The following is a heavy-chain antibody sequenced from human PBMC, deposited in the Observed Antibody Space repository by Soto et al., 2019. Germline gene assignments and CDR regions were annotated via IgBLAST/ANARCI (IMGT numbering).Heavy chain of an antibody. D-gene: IGHD3-3*01. CDR1: GLTFGSYA. Sequence: GGSLRLSCAASGLTFGSYAMSWVRQAPGKGLEWVSVISGSGGSTYHADSVKGRFTISRDNSKNTLYLQVNSLRAEDTAVYYCAKGAGITISAFDYWGQGTLVTVSS. CDR2: ISGSGGST. J-gene: IGHJ4*02. V-gene: IGHV3-23*01. CDR3: AKGAGITISAFDY.